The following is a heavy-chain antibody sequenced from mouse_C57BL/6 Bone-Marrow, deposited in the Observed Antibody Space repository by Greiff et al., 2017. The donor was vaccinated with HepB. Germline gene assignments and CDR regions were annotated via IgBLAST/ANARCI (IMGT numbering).Heavy chain of an antibody. J-gene: IGHJ4*01. D-gene: IGHD1-1*01. CDR3: ARKSITTVVEDYYAMDY. V-gene: IGHV1-81*01. Sequence: VQLKESGAELARPGASVKLSCKASGYTFTSYGISWVKQRTGQGLEWIGEIYPRSGNTYYNEKFKGKATLTADKSSSTAYMELRSLTSADAAVYFWARKSITTVVEDYYAMDYWGQGTSVTVSS. CDR1: GYTFTSYG. CDR2: IYPRSGNT.